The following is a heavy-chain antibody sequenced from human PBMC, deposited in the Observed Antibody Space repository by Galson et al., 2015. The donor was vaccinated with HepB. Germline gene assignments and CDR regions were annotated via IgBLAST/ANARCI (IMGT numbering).Heavy chain of an antibody. D-gene: IGHD5-24*01. CDR2: INPSNGNT. J-gene: IGHJ4*02. Sequence: SVKVSCKAYRYIFTKFGISWVRQAPGQGLEWMGWINPSNGNTNYAQKFQGRVIMTTDTSTSTAYMELRSLRSDDTAVYYCARGGMATIGGPTFDYWSQGTLVTVSS. V-gene: IGHV1-18*01. CDR3: ARGGMATIGGPTFDY. CDR1: RYIFTKFG.